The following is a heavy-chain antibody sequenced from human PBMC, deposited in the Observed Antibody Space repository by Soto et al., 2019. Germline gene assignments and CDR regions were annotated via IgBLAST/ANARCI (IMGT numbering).Heavy chain of an antibody. D-gene: IGHD2-8*01. CDR3: ARGDSTDCSNGVCSFFYHHDMDV. CDR2: INPKSGGT. J-gene: IGHJ6*02. CDR1: GYSFTDYH. V-gene: IGHV1-2*04. Sequence: QVQLVQSGAEVKKPGASVKVSCKASGYSFTDYHIHWVRQAPGQGLEWLGRINPKSGGTSTAQKFQGWVTMTTATSISTASMELTRLTSDDTAIYYCARGDSTDCSNGVCSFFYHHDMDVWGQGTTVTVSS.